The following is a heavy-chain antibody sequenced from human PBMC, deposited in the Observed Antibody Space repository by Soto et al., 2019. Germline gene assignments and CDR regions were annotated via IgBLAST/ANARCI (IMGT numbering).Heavy chain of an antibody. Sequence: GGSLRLSCAASGFIFSDYSFNWVRQGPGKGLEWISYVSRGSGDISYADSVKGRFAISRDDAKNPLYLEMNSLRDEDTAVYYCVRDDNWAFDYWGQATLVTVSS. V-gene: IGHV3-48*02. CDR1: GFIFSDYS. CDR2: VSRGSGDI. D-gene: IGHD3-16*01. J-gene: IGHJ4*02. CDR3: VRDDNWAFDY.